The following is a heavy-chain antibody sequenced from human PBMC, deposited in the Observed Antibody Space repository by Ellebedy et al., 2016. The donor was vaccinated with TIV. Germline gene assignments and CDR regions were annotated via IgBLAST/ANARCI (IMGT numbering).Heavy chain of an antibody. CDR3: ARVWAVAAPDDY. D-gene: IGHD6-19*01. CDR2: IKQDGSEK. V-gene: IGHV3-7*01. J-gene: IGHJ4*02. CDR1: GFTFSSYW. Sequence: GGSLRLXCAASGFTFSSYWMSWVRQAPGKGLEWVANIKQDGSEKYYVDSVKGRFTISRDNAKNSLYLQMNNLRAEDTAVYYCARVWAVAAPDDYWGQGTLVTVSS.